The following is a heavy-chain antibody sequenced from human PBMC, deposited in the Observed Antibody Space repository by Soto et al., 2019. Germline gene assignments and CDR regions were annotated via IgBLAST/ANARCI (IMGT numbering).Heavy chain of an antibody. J-gene: IGHJ4*02. CDR1: GFTISSNF. D-gene: IGHD3-10*01. Sequence: PGGSLRLSCEASGFTISSNFMSWVRQAPGKGLEWVSVIYSGGNTYYADSVKGRFTISRDNARNSLYLQMNSLRAEDTAVYYCARDHYFGSGSYGLDYWGPGTLVTVAS. CDR3: ARDHYFGSGSYGLDY. CDR2: IYSGGNT. V-gene: IGHV3-53*01.